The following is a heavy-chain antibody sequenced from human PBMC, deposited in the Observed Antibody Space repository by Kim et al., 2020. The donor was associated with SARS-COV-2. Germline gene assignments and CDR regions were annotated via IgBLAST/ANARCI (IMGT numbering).Heavy chain of an antibody. V-gene: IGHV3-23*01. CDR2: ISGSGGST. D-gene: IGHD3-16*02. Sequence: GGSLRLSCAASGFTFSSYAMSWVRKAPGKGLEWVSAISGSGGSTYYADSVKGRFTISRDNSKNTLYLQMNSLRAEDTAVYYCAKDVDYVWGSYRYYFDYWGQGTLVTVSS. CDR1: GFTFSSYA. J-gene: IGHJ4*02. CDR3: AKDVDYVWGSYRYYFDY.